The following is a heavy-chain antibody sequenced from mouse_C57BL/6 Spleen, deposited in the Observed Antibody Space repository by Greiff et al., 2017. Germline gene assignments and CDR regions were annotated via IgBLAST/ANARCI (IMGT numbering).Heavy chain of an antibody. Sequence: VQLQQSGAELVRPGASVTLSCKASGYTFTDYEMHWVKQTPVHGLEWIGAIDPETGGTAYNQKFKGKAILTADKSSSTAYMELRSLTSEDSAVYYCTRRGGSYDAWFAYWGQGTLVTVSA. V-gene: IGHV1-15*01. D-gene: IGHD1-1*02. J-gene: IGHJ3*01. CDR1: GYTFTDYE. CDR2: IDPETGGT. CDR3: TRRGGSYDAWFAY.